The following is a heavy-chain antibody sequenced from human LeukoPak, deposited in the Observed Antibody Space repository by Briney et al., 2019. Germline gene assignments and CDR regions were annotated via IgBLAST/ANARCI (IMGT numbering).Heavy chain of an antibody. Sequence: PGGSLRLSCAASGFTFSSYSMNWVRQAPGKGLEWVSSISSSSSYIYYADSVQGRFTISRDNAKNSLYLQMNSRRAEDTAVYYCARLWQQLSNWFDPWGQGTLVTVSS. J-gene: IGHJ5*02. CDR2: ISSSSSYI. V-gene: IGHV3-21*06. CDR1: GFTFSSYS. CDR3: ARLWQQLSNWFDP. D-gene: IGHD6-13*01.